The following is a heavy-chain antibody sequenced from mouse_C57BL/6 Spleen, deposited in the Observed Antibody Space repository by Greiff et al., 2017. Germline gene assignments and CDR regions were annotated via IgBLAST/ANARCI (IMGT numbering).Heavy chain of an antibody. D-gene: IGHD2-1*01. J-gene: IGHJ4*01. V-gene: IGHV2-9-1*01. Sequence: VMLVESGPGLVAPSQSLSITCTVSGFSFTSYAISWVRQTPGKGLEWLGVIWTGGGPNYNSALKSRLSISKDNYKSQVFLKRNSLQTDDTARYYCARTNPIYYGNFYAMDYWGQGTSVTVSS. CDR2: IWTGGGP. CDR3: ARTNPIYYGNFYAMDY. CDR1: GFSFTSYA.